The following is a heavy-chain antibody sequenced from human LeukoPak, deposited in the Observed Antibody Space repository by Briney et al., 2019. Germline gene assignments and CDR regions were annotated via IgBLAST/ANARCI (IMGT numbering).Heavy chain of an antibody. V-gene: IGHV4-4*07. CDR3: AREARLASAAGLDV. CDR1: GDSISDYY. Sequence: SETLSLTCDIFGDSISDYYWSWIRQPAGKGLEWIGRLRGSAAIKYNPSLRSRLGLSGDTSKNQFSLKLTSVTAADTAVYYCAREARLASAAGLDVWGQGTMVTVS. D-gene: IGHD5-12*01. CDR2: LRGSAAI. J-gene: IGHJ6*02.